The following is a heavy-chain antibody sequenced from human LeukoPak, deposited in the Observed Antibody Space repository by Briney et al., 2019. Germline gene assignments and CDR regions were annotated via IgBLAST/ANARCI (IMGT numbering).Heavy chain of an antibody. CDR2: IYYSGSA. CDR1: GGSISSYY. CDR3: ARAPNDYGDYGPLDL. Sequence: SETLSLTCTVSGGSISSYYWSWIRQPPGKGLEWIGYIYYSGSANYNPSFKSRVTISVDTSKNQFSLKLTSVTAADTAVYHCARAPNDYGDYGPLDLWGQGTLVIVSS. J-gene: IGHJ5*02. D-gene: IGHD4-17*01. V-gene: IGHV4-59*01.